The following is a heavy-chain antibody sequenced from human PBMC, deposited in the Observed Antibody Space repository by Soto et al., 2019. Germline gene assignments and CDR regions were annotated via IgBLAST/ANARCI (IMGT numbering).Heavy chain of an antibody. CDR1: GGSISSGGYY. CDR3: ARAGYCTNGVCYTPVDY. CDR2: IYYSGST. Sequence: PSETLSLTSTVSGGSISSGGYYWSWIRQHPGKGLEWIGYIYYSGSTYYNPSLKSRVTISVDRSKNHFSLRLSSVTAADTAVYYCARAGYCTNGVCYTPVDYWGQGTLVTVSS. J-gene: IGHJ4*02. D-gene: IGHD2-8*01. V-gene: IGHV4-31*03.